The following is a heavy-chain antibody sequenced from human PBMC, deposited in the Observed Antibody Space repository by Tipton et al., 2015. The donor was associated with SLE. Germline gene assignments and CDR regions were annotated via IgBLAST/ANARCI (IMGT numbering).Heavy chain of an antibody. Sequence: SLRLSCTVSGGSIRSYYWSWIRQPPGKGLEWMGIIYPGDSDTRYSPSFQGQVTISADKSISTAYVQWSSLQASDTATYYCARAIGHGDADAFDIWGQGTKVTVSS. J-gene: IGHJ3*02. CDR2: IYPGDSDT. D-gene: IGHD2-21*02. V-gene: IGHV5-51*01. CDR3: ARAIGHGDADAFDI. CDR1: GGSIRSYY.